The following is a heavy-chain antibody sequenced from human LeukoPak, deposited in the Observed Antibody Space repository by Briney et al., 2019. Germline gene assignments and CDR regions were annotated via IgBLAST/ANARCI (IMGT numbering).Heavy chain of an antibody. CDR1: GYTFTGYY. CDR3: ARDRGYYDSGNWFDP. V-gene: IGHV1-2*02. J-gene: IGHJ5*02. CDR2: INPNSGGT. Sequence: ASVKVSCKASGYTFTGYYMHWVRQAPGQGLEWMGWINPNSGGTNYAQKFQGRVTMTRDTSISTAYMELSRLRSDDTAVYYCARDRGYYDSGNWFDPWGQGTLVTVPS. D-gene: IGHD3-22*01.